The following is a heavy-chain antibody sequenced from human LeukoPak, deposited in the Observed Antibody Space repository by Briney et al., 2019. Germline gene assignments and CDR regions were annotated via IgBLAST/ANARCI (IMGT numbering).Heavy chain of an antibody. D-gene: IGHD6-13*01. CDR2: IYYSGST. V-gene: IGHV4-59*01. CDR1: GGSISSYC. CDR3: ARGGRIAAAGFDY. Sequence: SETLSLACTVSGGSISSYCWSWIRQPPGKGLEWIGYIYYSGSTNYNPSLKSRVTISVDMSKNQFSLKLSSVTAADTAVYYCARGGRIAAAGFDYWGQGTLVTVSS. J-gene: IGHJ4*02.